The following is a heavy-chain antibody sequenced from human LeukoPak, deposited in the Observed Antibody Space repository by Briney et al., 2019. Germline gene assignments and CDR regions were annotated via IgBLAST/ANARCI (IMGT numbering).Heavy chain of an antibody. V-gene: IGHV1-2*06. CDR2: INPNSGGT. D-gene: IGHD3-3*01. Sequence: ASVKVSCKASGYTFTGYYMHWVRQAPGQGLEWMGRINPNSGGTNYAQKFQGRVTMTRDTSISTAYMELSRLRSDDTAVYYCARDWELTYYDFWSGYLDYWGQGTLVTVSS. J-gene: IGHJ4*02. CDR3: ARDWELTYYDFWSGYLDY. CDR1: GYTFTGYY.